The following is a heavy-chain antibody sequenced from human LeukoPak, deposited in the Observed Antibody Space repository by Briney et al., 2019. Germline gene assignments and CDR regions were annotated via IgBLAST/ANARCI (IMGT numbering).Heavy chain of an antibody. D-gene: IGHD6-13*01. CDR2: IYLSGST. Sequence: SETLSLTCTVSGYAISSGYYWGWIRQPPGKGLEWIGSIYLSGSTYFNPSLKSRVTISVDTSKNQFSLKVSSVTAADTAVYYCAREGYDAAGYSSSWYRRGDAFDIWGQGTMVTVSS. CDR3: AREGYDAAGYSSSWYRRGDAFDI. CDR1: GYAISSGYY. V-gene: IGHV4-38-2*02. J-gene: IGHJ3*02.